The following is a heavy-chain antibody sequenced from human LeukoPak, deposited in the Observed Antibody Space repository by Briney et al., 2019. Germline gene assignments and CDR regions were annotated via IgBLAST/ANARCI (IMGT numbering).Heavy chain of an antibody. Sequence: PSETLSLTCTVSGGSISSYYWSWIRQPPGKGLEWIGYIYYSGSTDYNPSLKSRVTISVDTSRNQFSLRLSSVTAADTAVYYCARVTGYMTEDFFDYWGQGTLVTVSS. CDR1: GGSISSYY. D-gene: IGHD6-13*01. CDR3: ARVTGYMTEDFFDY. J-gene: IGHJ4*02. V-gene: IGHV4-59*01. CDR2: IYYSGST.